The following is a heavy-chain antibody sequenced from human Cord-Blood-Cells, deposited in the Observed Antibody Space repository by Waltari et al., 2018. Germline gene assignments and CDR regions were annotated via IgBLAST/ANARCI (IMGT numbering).Heavy chain of an antibody. D-gene: IGHD3-10*01. CDR1: GYSISSGYY. CDR2: IYHSGGT. J-gene: IGHJ4*02. CDR3: ARVRVGTMVRGVIPYFDY. Sequence: QVQLQESGPGLVKPSETLSLTCTVSGYSISSGYYWGWIRQPPGKGLEWIGSIYHSGGTYYSPSLKSRVTISVDTSKNQFSLKLSSVTAADTAVYYCARVRVGTMVRGVIPYFDYWGQGTLVTVSS. V-gene: IGHV4-38-2*02.